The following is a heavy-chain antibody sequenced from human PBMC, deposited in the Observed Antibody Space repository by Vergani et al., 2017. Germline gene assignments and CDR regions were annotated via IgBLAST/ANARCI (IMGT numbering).Heavy chain of an antibody. CDR1: GGTFSSYA. J-gene: IGHJ3*02. Sequence: QVQLVQSGAEVKKPGSSVKVSCKAPGGTFSSYAISGVRQAPGQGLEWLGGIIPIFGTANYAQKFQGRVTITADASTSTAYMELSSLRSEDTAVYYCARDGRYSGSYHLGAFDIWGQGTMVTVSS. D-gene: IGHD1-26*01. V-gene: IGHV1-69*12. CDR3: ARDGRYSGSYHLGAFDI. CDR2: IIPIFGTA.